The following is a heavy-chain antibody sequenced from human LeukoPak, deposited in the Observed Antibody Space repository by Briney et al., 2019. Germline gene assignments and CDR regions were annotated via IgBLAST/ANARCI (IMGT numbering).Heavy chain of an antibody. Sequence: GGSLRLSCAASGFTFSNYYMSWVRQAPGKGLEWVANINQDGSEKNYVDSVKGRFTISRDNAKNSLYLQMNSLRAEDTAVYYCARTIAAAGSRGPYWGQGTLVTVSS. CDR3: ARTIAAAGSRGPY. CDR2: INQDGSEK. J-gene: IGHJ4*02. CDR1: GFTFSNYY. V-gene: IGHV3-7*01. D-gene: IGHD6-13*01.